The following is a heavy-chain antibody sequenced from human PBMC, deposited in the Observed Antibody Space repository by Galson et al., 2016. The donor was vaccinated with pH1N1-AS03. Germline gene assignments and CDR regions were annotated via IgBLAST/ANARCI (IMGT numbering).Heavy chain of an antibody. D-gene: IGHD1-1*01. V-gene: IGHV3-23*01. CDR3: AKDRNDYRLHYFSGSDV. CDR1: GFTFTDFA. Sequence: RLSCATSGFTFTDFAVSWVRQAPGRGLEWVSATSSSGGSTYYAESVKGRFTISGDYSKNTVDLQMNSLRAEDTAVYYCAKDRNDYRLHYFSGSDVWGQGTTVIVSS. J-gene: IGHJ6*02. CDR2: TSSSGGST.